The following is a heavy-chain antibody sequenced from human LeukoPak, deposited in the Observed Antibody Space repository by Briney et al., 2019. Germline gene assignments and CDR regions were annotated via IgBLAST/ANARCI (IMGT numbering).Heavy chain of an antibody. J-gene: IGHJ3*02. CDR3: TRRDCSGGSCYSNAFDI. D-gene: IGHD2-15*01. Sequence: GGSLRLSCAASGFTFSGSAMHWVRQASGKGLEWVGRIRSKANSYATAYAASVKGRVTISRDDSKNTAYLQMNSLKTEDTAVYYCTRRDCSGGSCYSNAFDIWGQGTMVTVSS. CDR1: GFTFSGSA. V-gene: IGHV3-73*01. CDR2: IRSKANSYAT.